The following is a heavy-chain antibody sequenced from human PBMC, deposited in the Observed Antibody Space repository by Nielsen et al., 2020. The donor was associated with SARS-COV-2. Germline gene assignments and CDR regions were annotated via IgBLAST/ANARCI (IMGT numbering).Heavy chain of an antibody. CDR1: GFTFSDYY. V-gene: IGHV3-11*01. D-gene: IGHD3-3*01. Sequence: GGSLRLSCAASGFTFSDYYMSWIRQAPGKGLEWVSYISSSGSTIYYADSVKGRFTISRDNAKNSLYLQMNSLRAEDTAVYYCARAKTTRVTICGVVTPGAFDIWGQGTMVTVSS. CDR2: ISSSGSTI. CDR3: ARAKTTRVTICGVVTPGAFDI. J-gene: IGHJ3*02.